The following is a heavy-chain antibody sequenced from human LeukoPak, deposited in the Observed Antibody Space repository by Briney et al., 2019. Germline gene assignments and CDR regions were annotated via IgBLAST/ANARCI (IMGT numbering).Heavy chain of an antibody. D-gene: IGHD1-1*01. CDR3: AKGDWNDD. CDR1: GFTFSNSA. Sequence: GGSLRLSFAASGFTFSNSAMTWVRQAPGKGREWVSRISTNSGSTYYADCVKGRFTNTRDNSKSTLYLQMNSLRAEDTAVYYCAKGDWNDDWGQGTLVTVSS. V-gene: IGHV3-23*01. J-gene: IGHJ4*02. CDR2: ISTNSGST.